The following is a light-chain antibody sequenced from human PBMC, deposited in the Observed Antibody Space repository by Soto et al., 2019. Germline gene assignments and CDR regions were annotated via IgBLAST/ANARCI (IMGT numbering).Light chain of an antibody. J-gene: IGKJ3*01. CDR2: GAS. CDR3: QQLNSFPIP. Sequence: IQLTQSPSSLSASVGDRVTITCRASQGISSFLAWYQQKPGKAPKLLIHGASTLQSGVPSRFSGSGSGTDFTLTIGSLLPEDSATYYCQQLNSFPIPFGPGTKVDIK. V-gene: IGKV1-9*01. CDR1: QGISSF.